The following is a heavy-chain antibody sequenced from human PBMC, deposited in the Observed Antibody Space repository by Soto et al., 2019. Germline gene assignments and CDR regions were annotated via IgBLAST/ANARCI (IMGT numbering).Heavy chain of an antibody. Sequence: QLQLQESGPGLVKPSETLSLTCTVSGGSISSSSYYWGWIRQPPGKGLEWIGSIYYSGSTYYNPSLRSRVAISVDTSTNPFSLKLSSVTAADTAVYYCARQNVDTAMVTAVHWGQGTLVTVSS. CDR3: ARQNVDTAMVTAVH. V-gene: IGHV4-39*01. J-gene: IGHJ4*02. D-gene: IGHD5-18*01. CDR1: GGSISSSSYY. CDR2: IYYSGST.